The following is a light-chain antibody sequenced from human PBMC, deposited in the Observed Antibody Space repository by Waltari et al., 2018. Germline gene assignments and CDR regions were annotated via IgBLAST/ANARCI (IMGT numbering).Light chain of an antibody. CDR1: QGISSY. Sequence: AIRMTQSPSSFSASTGDRVNLTCRASQGISSYLDRYQQKLGKAPKILIYAASTLQSGVPSXFSGSESWTXXTLTISCLQSEXXXTXXCQQYYSYPPTFGGGTKVEIK. V-gene: IGKV1-8*01. CDR3: QQYYSYPPT. CDR2: AAS. J-gene: IGKJ4*01.